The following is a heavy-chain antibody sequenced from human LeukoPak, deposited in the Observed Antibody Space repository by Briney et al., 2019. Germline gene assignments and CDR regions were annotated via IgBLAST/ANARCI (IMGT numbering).Heavy chain of an antibody. CDR3: AKIGVIGNWYYDV. CDR1: GFTFSDYY. J-gene: IGHJ2*01. CDR2: ISSSSSYT. V-gene: IGHV3-11*03. Sequence: GGSLRLSCAASGFTFSDYYMSWIRQAPGKGLEWVSYISSSSSYTNYADSVKGRFTISRDNSKNTLYLQMNSLRAGDTAIYYCAKIGVIGNWYYDVWGRGTLVTVSS. D-gene: IGHD3-10*01.